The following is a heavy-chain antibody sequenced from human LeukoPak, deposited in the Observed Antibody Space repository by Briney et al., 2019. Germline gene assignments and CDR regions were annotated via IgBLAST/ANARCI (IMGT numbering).Heavy chain of an antibody. D-gene: IGHD2-21*02. CDR2: INPNSGGT. CDR3: ARNERWTANRPNYYYYYMDV. Sequence: ASVKVFCKASGYTFTGYYMHWVRQAPGQGREWMGWINPNSGGTNYAQKFQGRVTMTRDTSISTAYMELSRLRSDDTAVYYCARNERWTANRPNYYYYYMDVWGKGTTVTVSS. V-gene: IGHV1-2*02. J-gene: IGHJ6*03. CDR1: GYTFTGYY.